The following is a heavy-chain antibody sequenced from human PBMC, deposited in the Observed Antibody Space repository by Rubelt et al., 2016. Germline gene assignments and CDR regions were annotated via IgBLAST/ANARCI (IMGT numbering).Heavy chain of an antibody. CDR3: ARHDYVDVDLKNWFFDL. V-gene: IGHV4-59*01. J-gene: IGHJ2*01. CDR1: VDSTTGYY. CDR2: VPNTGAT. Sequence: QVQLQESGPGLVKPSETLSLTCTVSVDSTTGYYCSWLRQSPGKGLEWIGFVPNTGATNYSPSLERRVIFSLDSSKNQVSLRLNSVTAADTALYYCARHDYVDVDLKNWFFDLWGRGTLVTVSS. D-gene: IGHD3-10*02.